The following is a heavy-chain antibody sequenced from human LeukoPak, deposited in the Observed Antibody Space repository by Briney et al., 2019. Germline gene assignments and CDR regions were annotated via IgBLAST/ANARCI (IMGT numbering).Heavy chain of an antibody. Sequence: ASVKVSCKASGYTFTGYYMHWVRQAPGQGLEWMGWINPNSGGTNYAQKFQGRVTMTRDTSISTAYMELSRLRSDDTAMYYCARGTWSSGYYYVYYFDYWGQGTLVTVSS. CDR2: INPNSGGT. D-gene: IGHD3-22*01. V-gene: IGHV1-2*02. CDR3: ARGTWSSGYYYVYYFDY. CDR1: GYTFTGYY. J-gene: IGHJ4*02.